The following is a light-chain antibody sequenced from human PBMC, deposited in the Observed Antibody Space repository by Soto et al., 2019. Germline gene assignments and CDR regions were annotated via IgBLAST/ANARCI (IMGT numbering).Light chain of an antibody. V-gene: IGKV1-39*01. CDR2: AAS. CDR3: QHSYSTPLT. Sequence: DIQMTQSPSSLSASVGDRVTITCRASQSISSYLNWYQQKPGKGPTLLIYAASSLQSGVPSRFSGSGSGTDFTLTISRLQPEDFATYYCQHSYSTPLTFGQGTKLEIK. CDR1: QSISSY. J-gene: IGKJ2*01.